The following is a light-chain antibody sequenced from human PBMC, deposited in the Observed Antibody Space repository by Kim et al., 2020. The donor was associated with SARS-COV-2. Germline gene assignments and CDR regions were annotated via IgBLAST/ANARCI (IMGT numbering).Light chain of an antibody. CDR1: NIGSKS. Sequence: SYELTQPPSVSVAPGKTARITCGGNNIGSKSVHWYQQKPGQAPVLVIYYDSDRPSGIPERFSGSNSGNTATLTISRVEAGDEADYDCQVWDSSSEAEVFGGGTQLTVL. J-gene: IGLJ2*01. CDR2: YDS. CDR3: QVWDSSSEAEV. V-gene: IGLV3-21*04.